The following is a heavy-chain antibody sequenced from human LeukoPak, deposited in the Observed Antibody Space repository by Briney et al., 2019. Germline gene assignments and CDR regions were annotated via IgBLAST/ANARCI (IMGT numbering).Heavy chain of an antibody. Sequence: ASVKVSCKASGYTFTGYYMHWVRQAPGQGLEWMGRINPNSGGTNYAQKFQGRVTMTRDTSISTAYMELSRLRSDDTAVYYCARVRTAMVHHYYYGMDVWGQGTTVTVSS. J-gene: IGHJ6*02. CDR1: GYTFTGYY. V-gene: IGHV1-2*06. CDR3: ARVRTAMVHHYYYGMDV. CDR2: INPNSGGT. D-gene: IGHD5-18*01.